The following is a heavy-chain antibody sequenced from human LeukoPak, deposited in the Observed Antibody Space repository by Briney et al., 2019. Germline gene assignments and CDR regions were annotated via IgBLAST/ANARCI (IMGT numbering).Heavy chain of an antibody. Sequence: SETLSPTCTVSGGSISSYYWSWIRQPPGKGLEWIGYIYYSGSTNYNPSLKSRVTISVDTSKNQFSLKLSSVTAADTAVYYCARARGRAAAGPFDYWGQGTLVTASS. CDR2: IYYSGST. D-gene: IGHD6-13*01. J-gene: IGHJ4*02. CDR1: GGSISSYY. CDR3: ARARGRAAAGPFDY. V-gene: IGHV4-59*01.